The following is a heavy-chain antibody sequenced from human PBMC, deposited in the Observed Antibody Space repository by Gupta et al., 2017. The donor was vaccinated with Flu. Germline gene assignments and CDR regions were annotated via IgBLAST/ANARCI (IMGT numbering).Heavy chain of an antibody. J-gene: IGHJ4*02. CDR2: VRSKAYGGTT. CDR1: GFTFGDYG. D-gene: IGHD1-26*01. Sequence: EVQLVESGGGLVQPGRSLRLSCTASGFTFGDYGLSWVRQAPGKGLEWVAFVRSKAYGGTTDYAASVRGRFTISRDDLKSVAYLQMDSLKTEDTAVYYCTNEDWRWEPSHPRYWGQGTLVTVSS. V-gene: IGHV3-49*04. CDR3: TNEDWRWEPSHPRY.